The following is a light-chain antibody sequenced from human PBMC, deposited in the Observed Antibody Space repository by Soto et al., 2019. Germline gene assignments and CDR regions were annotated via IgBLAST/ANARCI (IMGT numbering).Light chain of an antibody. Sequence: EIVLTQSPGTLSLSPGERATLSCRASQSVSSSYLAWYQQKPGQAPRLLIYGASSRATGIPDRFSGSGSGTDFTLTISRLEPEDFAVSYCQQYGSSSTFGQGTRLEIK. V-gene: IGKV3-20*01. CDR1: QSVSSSY. CDR2: GAS. CDR3: QQYGSSST. J-gene: IGKJ5*01.